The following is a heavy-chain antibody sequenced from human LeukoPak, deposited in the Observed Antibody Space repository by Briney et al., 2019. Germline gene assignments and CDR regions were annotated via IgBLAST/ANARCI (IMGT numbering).Heavy chain of an antibody. CDR3: ARVYGSGYDFRGAFDI. J-gene: IGHJ3*02. D-gene: IGHD5-12*01. CDR2: IYHRGNT. V-gene: IGHV4-4*02. Sequence: SETLSLTCAVSGGFISSSNWWNWVRQTPGKGLEWIGEIYHRGNTHYNPSLKSRVTISVDTSKNQFSLKLSSVTATDTAVYYCARVYGSGYDFRGAFDIWGQGTMVTVSS. CDR1: GGFISSSNW.